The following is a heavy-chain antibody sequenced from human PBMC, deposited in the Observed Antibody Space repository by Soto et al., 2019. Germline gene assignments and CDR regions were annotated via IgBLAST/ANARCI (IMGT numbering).Heavy chain of an antibody. V-gene: IGHV3-23*01. CDR3: AKGGGDYYYSMDV. CDR2: ISGSGGST. CDR1: GFTFSSYA. Sequence: EVQLLESGGGLVQPGGSLRLSCAASGFTFSSYAMSWVRQAPGKGLEWVSAISGSGGSTYYADSVKGRFTISRDNSKNTLYLQMNSLRAEDTAVYDCAKGGGDYYYSMDVLGQGTTVTVSS. J-gene: IGHJ6*02.